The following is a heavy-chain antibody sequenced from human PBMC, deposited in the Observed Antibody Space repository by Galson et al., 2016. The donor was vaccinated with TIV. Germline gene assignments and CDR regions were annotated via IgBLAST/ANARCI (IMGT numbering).Heavy chain of an antibody. CDR1: GGSISITNYY. J-gene: IGHJ5*01. Sequence: SESLSLTCTVSGGSISITNYYWGWIRQPPGKGLEWVGSIYSSGSAYYNPSLKSRVTISIDTSKNQFSLRLSSVTAADTAGYYCAKERWGDSSDTTKIFDSWGQGTLVTVSS. CDR3: AKERWGDSSDTTKIFDS. CDR2: IYSSGSA. V-gene: IGHV4-39*07. D-gene: IGHD3-22*01.